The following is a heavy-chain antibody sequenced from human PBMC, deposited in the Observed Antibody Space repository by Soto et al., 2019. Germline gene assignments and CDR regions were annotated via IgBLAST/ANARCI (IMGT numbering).Heavy chain of an antibody. CDR2: IYHSGST. CDR1: GGSISSGGYS. J-gene: IGHJ4*02. V-gene: IGHV4-30-2*01. Sequence: QLQLQESGSGLVKPSQTLSLTCAVSGGSISSGGYSWSWIRQPPGKGLEWIGYIYHSGSTYYNPSLRGRVTISEDRSKNQFSLKLSSVTDADTAVYYRAAGGGLPRYYWGQGTLVTVSS. D-gene: IGHD5-12*01. CDR3: AAGGGLPRYY.